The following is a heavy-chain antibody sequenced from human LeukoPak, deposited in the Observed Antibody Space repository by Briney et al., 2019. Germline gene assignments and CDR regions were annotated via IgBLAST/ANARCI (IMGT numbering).Heavy chain of an antibody. CDR2: ISGSGGST. CDR1: GFTFSSYA. Sequence: GGSLRLSCAASGFTFSSYAMSWVRQAPGKGLEWVSAISGSGGSTYYADSVKGRFTISRDNSKNTLYLQMNSLRAEDTAVYYCARDYYGSGSYYNPWFDPWGQGTLVTVSS. D-gene: IGHD3-10*01. CDR3: ARDYYGSGSYYNPWFDP. J-gene: IGHJ5*02. V-gene: IGHV3-23*01.